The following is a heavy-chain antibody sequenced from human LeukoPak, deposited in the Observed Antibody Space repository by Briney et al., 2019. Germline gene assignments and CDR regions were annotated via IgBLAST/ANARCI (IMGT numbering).Heavy chain of an antibody. CDR3: ARYGSGSSVNWFDP. Sequence: GGSLRLSCAASGFTFSSYAMSWVRQAPGKGLEWVSAISGSGGSTYYADSVKGRLTISRDNSKNTLYLQMNSLRAEDTAVYYCARYGSGSSVNWFDPWGQGTLVTVSS. D-gene: IGHD3-10*01. V-gene: IGHV3-23*01. CDR2: ISGSGGST. CDR1: GFTFSSYA. J-gene: IGHJ5*02.